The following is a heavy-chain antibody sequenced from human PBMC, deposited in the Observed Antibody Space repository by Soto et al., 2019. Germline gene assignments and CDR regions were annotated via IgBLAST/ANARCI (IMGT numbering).Heavy chain of an antibody. CDR3: ASLSGSYGFDP. V-gene: IGHV3-48*03. CDR2: ISSSGSDT. Sequence: EAQLVESGGDLVQHGGSLRLSCAGSGFSFSSYEMNWVRQAPGKGLEWVSYISSSGSDTYYADSVKARFTISRDNAQNSLYLQMTRLRAEDTAIYYCASLSGSYGFDPWGQGTLVTVSS. CDR1: GFSFSSYE. J-gene: IGHJ5*02. D-gene: IGHD1-26*01.